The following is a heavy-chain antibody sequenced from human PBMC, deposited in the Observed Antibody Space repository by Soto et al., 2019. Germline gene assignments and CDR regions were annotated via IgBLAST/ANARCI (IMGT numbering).Heavy chain of an antibody. CDR2: ISGSGGST. V-gene: IGHV3-23*01. CDR1: GFTFSSYA. CDR3: AKSYSSGSYYGMDV. D-gene: IGHD6-6*01. J-gene: IGHJ6*02. Sequence: GGSLRLSCAASGFTFSSYAMSWVRQAPGKGLEWVSAISGSGGSTYYADSVKGRFTISRDNAKNTLYLQMNSLRAEDTAVYYCAKSYSSGSYYGMDVWGQGTTVTVSS.